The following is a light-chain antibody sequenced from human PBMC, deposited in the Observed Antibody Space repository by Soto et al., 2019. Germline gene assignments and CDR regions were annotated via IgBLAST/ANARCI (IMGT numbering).Light chain of an antibody. CDR1: QSISTW. CDR2: KAS. CDR3: QQYNDSFPYT. V-gene: IGKV1-5*03. Sequence: DIQLTQSPSTLSASIGDRVTITCPASQSISTWLAWYQQKPGTAPKLLIYKASTLEGGVPSRFSGSRSGTEFTLTVSSLQPDDFATYYCQQYNDSFPYTFGQGTKLEIK. J-gene: IGKJ2*01.